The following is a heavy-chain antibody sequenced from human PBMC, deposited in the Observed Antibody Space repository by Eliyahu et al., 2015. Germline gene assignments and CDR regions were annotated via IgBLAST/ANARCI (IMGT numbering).Heavy chain of an antibody. D-gene: IGHD4-17*01. J-gene: IGHJ4*02. CDR3: ARLNGDQNFDY. Sequence: QVQLVESGGGVVQPGRXLRLSXAASGXTFSSYAMHWVRQAPGKGLEWVAVISYDGSNKYYADSVKGRFTISRDNSKNTLYLQMNSLRAEDTAVYYCARLNGDQNFDYWGQGTLVTVSS. CDR2: ISYDGSNK. CDR1: GXTFSSYA. V-gene: IGHV3-30-3*01.